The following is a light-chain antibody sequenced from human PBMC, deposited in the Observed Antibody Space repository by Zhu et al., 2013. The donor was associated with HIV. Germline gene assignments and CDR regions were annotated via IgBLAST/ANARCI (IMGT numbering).Light chain of an antibody. CDR3: QSYVQSRWS. V-gene: IGKV3-20*01. CDR2: GIS. J-gene: IGKJ1*01. Sequence: IVLTQFPDTLSLAPGERAILSCRASQTVSDDYLAWYHHKPGQSPRLLVYGISKRATGIPDRFWGSGSGTDFTLTISRLEPRSILVIYYCQSYVQSRWSFGLGTQV. CDR1: QTVSDDY.